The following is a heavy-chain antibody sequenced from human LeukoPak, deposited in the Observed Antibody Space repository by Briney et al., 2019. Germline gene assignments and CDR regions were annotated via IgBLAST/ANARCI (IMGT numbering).Heavy chain of an antibody. V-gene: IGHV3-23*01. Sequence: GGSLRLSCAASGFTFSSYAMSWVRQAPGKGLEWVSAISGSGGSTYYADSVKGRFTISRDNSKNTLYPQMNSLRAEDTAVYYCAKDLDCSSTSCYPDYWGQGTLVIVSS. J-gene: IGHJ4*02. CDR1: GFTFSSYA. CDR2: ISGSGGST. D-gene: IGHD2-2*01. CDR3: AKDLDCSSTSCYPDY.